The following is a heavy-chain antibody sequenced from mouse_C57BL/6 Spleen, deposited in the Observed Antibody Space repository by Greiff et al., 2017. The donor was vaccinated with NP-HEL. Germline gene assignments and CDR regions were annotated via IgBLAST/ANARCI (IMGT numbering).Heavy chain of an antibody. Sequence: EVKLMESGPELVKPGASVKISCKASGYSFTDYNMNWVKQSNGKSLEWIGVINPNYGTTSYNQKFKGKATLTVDQSSSTAYMQLNSLTSEDSAVYYCARPSHLRGRWFAYWGQGTLVTVSA. CDR2: INPNYGTT. CDR3: ARPSHLRGRWFAY. V-gene: IGHV1-39*01. CDR1: GYSFTDYN. D-gene: IGHD1-1*01. J-gene: IGHJ3*01.